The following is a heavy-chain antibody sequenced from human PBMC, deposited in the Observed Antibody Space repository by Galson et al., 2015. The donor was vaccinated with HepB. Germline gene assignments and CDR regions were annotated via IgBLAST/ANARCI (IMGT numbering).Heavy chain of an antibody. Sequence: VSGGSISSGDYYWSWIRQPPGKGLEWIGYIYYSGSTYYNPSLKSRVTISVDTSKNQFSLKLSSVTAADTAVYYCARLDGTSGYYDTIDYWGQGTLVAVSS. CDR1: GGSISSGDYY. D-gene: IGHD3-22*01. CDR2: IYYSGST. J-gene: IGHJ4*02. V-gene: IGHV4-30-4*01. CDR3: ARLDGTSGYYDTIDY.